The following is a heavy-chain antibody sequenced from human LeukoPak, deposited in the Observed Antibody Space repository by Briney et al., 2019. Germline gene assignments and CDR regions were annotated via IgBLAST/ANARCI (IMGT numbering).Heavy chain of an antibody. V-gene: IGHV3-48*02. J-gene: IGHJ4*02. CDR2: IRSSGCPI. CDR1: GFTFSGYS. CDR3: VRDPDALDY. Sequence: GGALRLSCAASGFTFSGYSMNWVRQAPGKGLEWVSYIRSSGCPIHYADSVKGRFTISRDNAKSSVYLQMNSLRDEDTAVYYCVRDPDALDYWGQGTLVTVSS.